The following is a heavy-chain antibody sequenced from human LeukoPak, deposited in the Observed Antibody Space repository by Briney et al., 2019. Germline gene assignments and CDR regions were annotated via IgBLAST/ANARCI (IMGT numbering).Heavy chain of an antibody. Sequence: SETLSLTCTVSGGSISSSSYYWGWIRQPPGKGLEWIGNTYYSGSTYYNPSLKSRVTISVDTSKNQFSLKLSSVTAADTAVYYCAREIVVVVAATGWFDPWGQGTLVTVSS. CDR3: AREIVVVVAATGWFDP. J-gene: IGHJ5*02. CDR2: TYYSGST. CDR1: GGSISSSSYY. D-gene: IGHD2-15*01. V-gene: IGHV4-39*07.